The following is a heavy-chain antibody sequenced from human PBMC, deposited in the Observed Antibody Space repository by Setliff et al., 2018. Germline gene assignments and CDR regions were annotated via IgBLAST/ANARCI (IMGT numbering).Heavy chain of an antibody. CDR1: GGSIRSSTHY. D-gene: IGHD3-10*01. V-gene: IGHV4-39*02. CDR2: IYYSGLT. Sequence: LSLTCTVSGGSIRSSTHYWGWMRQPPGKCLEWIGTIYYSGLTYYTPYLRSRATMSVDTSKNRFSLQLSSVTAADTAVYYCAGYQGSGSNYQVVNWFDPGGQGTLVTVSS. J-gene: IGHJ5*02. CDR3: AGYQGSGSNYQVVNWFDP.